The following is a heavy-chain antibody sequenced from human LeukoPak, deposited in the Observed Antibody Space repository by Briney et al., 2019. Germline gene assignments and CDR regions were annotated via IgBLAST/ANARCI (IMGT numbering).Heavy chain of an antibody. D-gene: IGHD6-19*01. J-gene: IGHJ4*02. Sequence: GGSLRLSCSASGFTFSSYAMHWVRQAPGKGLEYVSTISSNGGTTYYADSVKGRFTISRDNSKNTLYLQMNSLRAEDTAVYYCAKRIAVAGPYFDYWGQGTLVTVSS. CDR2: ISSNGGTT. CDR3: AKRIAVAGPYFDY. V-gene: IGHV3-64*04. CDR1: GFTFSSYA.